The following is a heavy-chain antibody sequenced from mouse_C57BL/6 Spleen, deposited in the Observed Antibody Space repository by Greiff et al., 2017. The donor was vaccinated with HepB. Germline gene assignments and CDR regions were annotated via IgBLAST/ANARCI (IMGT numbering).Heavy chain of an antibody. D-gene: IGHD4-1*01. Sequence: EVKLVESGGGLVKPGGSLKLSCAASGFTFSSYTMSWVRQTPEKRLEWVATISGGGGNTYYPDSVKGRFTISRDNAKNTLYLQMSSLRSEDTALYYCARHETGTFDYWGQGTTLTVSS. CDR3: ARHETGTFDY. J-gene: IGHJ2*01. CDR1: GFTFSSYT. CDR2: ISGGGGNT. V-gene: IGHV5-9*01.